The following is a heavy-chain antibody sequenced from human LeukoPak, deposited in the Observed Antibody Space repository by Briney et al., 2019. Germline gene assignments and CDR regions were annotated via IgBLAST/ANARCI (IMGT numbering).Heavy chain of an antibody. CDR2: VWYDGRNR. D-gene: IGHD5-12*01. J-gene: IGHJ4*02. Sequence: GRSLTLSCAASGYTFSRHGIHWVRQAPGKGLEWVAVVWYDGRNRDYADSVKGRFTISKDNSNNMVFLQMDRLRAEDTAVYYCARLWGGSGYDFSRDFDYWGQGTLVTVSS. V-gene: IGHV3-33*01. CDR3: ARLWGGSGYDFSRDFDY. CDR1: GYTFSRHG.